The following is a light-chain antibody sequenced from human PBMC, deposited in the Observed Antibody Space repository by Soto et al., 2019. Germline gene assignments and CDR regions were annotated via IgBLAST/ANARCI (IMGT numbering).Light chain of an antibody. CDR1: QSVSVN. Sequence: EIVMTQSPGTLSVSPGERATLSCRASQSVSVNLALYQQKPGQAPRLLIYGVSTRATGIPARFSGSESGTEFTLTISSLQSEDVAVYYCQQYNDWPFTFGPGTKVDIK. CDR3: QQYNDWPFT. V-gene: IGKV3-15*01. CDR2: GVS. J-gene: IGKJ3*01.